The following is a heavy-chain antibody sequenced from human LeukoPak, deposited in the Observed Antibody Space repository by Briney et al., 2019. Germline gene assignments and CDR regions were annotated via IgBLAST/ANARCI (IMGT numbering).Heavy chain of an antibody. CDR1: GGSFSGYY. D-gene: IGHD3-10*01. Sequence: SSETLSLTCAVYGGSFSGYYWSGLRQPPGKGVEWIGEINHSGSTNYNPSLKSRVTISVDTSKNQFSLKLSSVTAADTAVYYCARVVVGEARGYFDYWGQGTLVTVSS. CDR2: INHSGST. V-gene: IGHV4-34*01. CDR3: ARVVVGEARGYFDY. J-gene: IGHJ4*02.